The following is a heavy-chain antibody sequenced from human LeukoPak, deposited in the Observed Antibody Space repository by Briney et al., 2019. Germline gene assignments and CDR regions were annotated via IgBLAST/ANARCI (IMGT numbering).Heavy chain of an antibody. D-gene: IGHD2-2*01. Sequence: PGRSLRLSCAASGFTFSSYAMHWVRQAPGKGLEWVAVISYDGSNKYYADSVKGRFTISRDNSKNTLYLRMNSLRAEDTAVYYCARGRVEEYCSSTSCQRAYYFDYWGQGTLVTVSS. CDR3: ARGRVEEYCSSTSCQRAYYFDY. V-gene: IGHV3-30*04. CDR2: ISYDGSNK. J-gene: IGHJ4*02. CDR1: GFTFSSYA.